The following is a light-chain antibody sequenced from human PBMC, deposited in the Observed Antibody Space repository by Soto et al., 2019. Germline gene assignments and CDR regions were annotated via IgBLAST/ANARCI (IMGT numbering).Light chain of an antibody. CDR1: QSINSW. CDR3: QQYNSYPYT. V-gene: IGKV1-5*01. J-gene: IGKJ2*01. CDR2: DAS. Sequence: DIQMTQSPSTLSASVGDRVTITCRASQSINSWLAWYQQKPGKAPKLLIYDASSLESGVPSRFSGSGSWTEFTLTISSLQPDDFATYYCQQYNSYPYTFCQGTKLEIK.